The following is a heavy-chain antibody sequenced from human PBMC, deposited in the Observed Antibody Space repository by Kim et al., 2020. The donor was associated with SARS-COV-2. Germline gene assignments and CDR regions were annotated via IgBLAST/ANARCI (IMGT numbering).Heavy chain of an antibody. CDR3: AKVTFVPKYCSGGSCPFDS. CDR2: IWYEGSNK. Sequence: GGSLRLSCAASGFTFSSYAMHWVRQAPGKGLEWVAVIWYEGSNKYYADSVKGRFTISRDNSKNTLYLQMNSLRAEDTAVYYCAKVTFVPKYCSGGSCPFDSWGQGTLVTVSS. V-gene: IGHV3-33*06. CDR1: GFTFSSYA. J-gene: IGHJ4*02. D-gene: IGHD2-15*01.